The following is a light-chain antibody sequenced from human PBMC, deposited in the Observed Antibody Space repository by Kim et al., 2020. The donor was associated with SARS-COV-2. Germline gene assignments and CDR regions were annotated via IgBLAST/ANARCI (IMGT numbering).Light chain of an antibody. J-gene: IGKJ5*01. V-gene: IGKV3-20*01. CDR3: QQYGSTPIT. CDR2: SAS. Sequence: EIVLTQSPGTLSLSPGERATLSCRASQSVSRIYLAWYQQKPGQAPRVLIYSASSRATGIPDRFTGSGSGTDFTLTISRLEPEDFAVYYCQQYGSTPITFGKGTRLEIK. CDR1: QSVSRIY.